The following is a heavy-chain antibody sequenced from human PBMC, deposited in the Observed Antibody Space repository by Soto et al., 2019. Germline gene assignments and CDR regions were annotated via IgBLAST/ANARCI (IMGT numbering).Heavy chain of an antibody. Sequence: EVQLVESGGGLVKPGGSLRLSCAASGFTFSSYSMNWVRQAPGKGLEWVSSISSSSSYIYYADSVKGRFTISRDNAKNSLYLQINRLRAEDTAVYYCARARGAVTTLVDSWGQGTLVTVSS. D-gene: IGHD4-17*01. J-gene: IGHJ4*02. V-gene: IGHV3-21*01. CDR2: ISSSSSYI. CDR1: GFTFSSYS. CDR3: ARARGAVTTLVDS.